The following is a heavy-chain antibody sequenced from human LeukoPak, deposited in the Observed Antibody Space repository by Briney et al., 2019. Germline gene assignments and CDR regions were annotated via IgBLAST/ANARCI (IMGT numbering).Heavy chain of an antibody. CDR2: MNPNSGNT. CDR3: ARGGLSGYDNDYYYGMDV. V-gene: IGHV1-8*01. CDR1: GYTFTSYD. Sequence: ASVKVSCKASGYTFTSYDINWVRQATGQGLEWMGWMNPNSGNTGYAQKFQGRVTMTRNTSMSTAYMELSSLRSEDTAVYYCARGGLSGYDNDYYYGMDVWGQGTTVTVSS. D-gene: IGHD5-12*01. J-gene: IGHJ6*02.